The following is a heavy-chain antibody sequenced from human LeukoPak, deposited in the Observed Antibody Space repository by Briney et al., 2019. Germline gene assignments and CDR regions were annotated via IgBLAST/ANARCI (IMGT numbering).Heavy chain of an antibody. CDR3: ARHVIMGATTSYYYGMDV. CDR1: GGSFSSYY. V-gene: IGHV4-59*08. Sequence: SETLSLTCTVSGGSFSSYYWSWIRQPPGKGLEWIGYIYYSGSTNYNPSFKSRVTISVDTSKNQFSLKLSSVTAADTAVYYCARHVIMGATTSYYYGMDVWGQGTTVTVSS. CDR2: IYYSGST. J-gene: IGHJ6*02. D-gene: IGHD1-26*01.